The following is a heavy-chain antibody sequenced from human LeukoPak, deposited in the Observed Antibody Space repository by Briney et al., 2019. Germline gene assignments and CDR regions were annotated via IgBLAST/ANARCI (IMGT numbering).Heavy chain of an antibody. CDR2: IIPIFGTA. V-gene: IGHV1-69*06. CDR1: GYTFTSYG. CDR3: ARAPSGSYPLDYYYYYYMDV. J-gene: IGHJ6*03. D-gene: IGHD1-26*01. Sequence: GASVKVSCKASGYTFTSYGISWVRQAPGQGLEWMGGIIPIFGTANYAQKFQGRVTITADKSTSTAYMELSSLRSEDTAVYYCARAPSGSYPLDYYYYYYMDVWGKGTTVTVSS.